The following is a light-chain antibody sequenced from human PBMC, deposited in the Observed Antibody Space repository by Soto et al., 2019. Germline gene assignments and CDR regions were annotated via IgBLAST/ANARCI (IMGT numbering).Light chain of an antibody. CDR1: QSILSSSNNKNY. Sequence: DIVMTQSPDSLTVSLGERATINCKSSQSILSSSNNKNYLVWYQQKPGQPPKVLINWASTRESGVPDRFSGSGSGADFTLTISSLQSEDFAVYYCQQYNNWPPYTFGQGTKLAIK. V-gene: IGKV4-1*01. CDR3: QQYNNWPPYT. J-gene: IGKJ2*01. CDR2: WAS.